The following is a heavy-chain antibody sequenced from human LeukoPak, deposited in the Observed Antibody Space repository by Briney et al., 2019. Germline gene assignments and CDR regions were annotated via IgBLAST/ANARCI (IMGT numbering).Heavy chain of an antibody. CDR2: MNPNSGNT. Sequence: ASVKVSCKASGYTFTSYDINWVRQAAGLGLEWMGWMNPNSGNTGYAQKFQGRVTITRNTSISTAYMELSSLRSEDTAVYSCARGPSWSGYSQPYYFDYWGQGTLVTVSS. CDR1: GYTFTSYD. D-gene: IGHD3-3*01. V-gene: IGHV1-8*03. J-gene: IGHJ4*02. CDR3: ARGPSWSGYSQPYYFDY.